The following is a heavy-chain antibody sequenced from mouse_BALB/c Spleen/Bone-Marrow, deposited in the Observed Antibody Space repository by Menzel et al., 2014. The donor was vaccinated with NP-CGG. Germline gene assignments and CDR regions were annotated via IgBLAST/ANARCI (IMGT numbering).Heavy chain of an antibody. CDR1: GFTFSSFG. CDR2: ISSGSSTI. Sequence: VQLKESGGGLVQPGGSRKLSCAASGFTFSSFGMHWVRQAPEKGLEWVAYISSGSSTIYYADTVKGRFTISRDNPKNTLFLQMTSLRSEDTAMYYCASDYDYFDYWGQGTTLTFSS. J-gene: IGHJ2*01. D-gene: IGHD2-4*01. V-gene: IGHV5-17*02. CDR3: ASDYDYFDY.